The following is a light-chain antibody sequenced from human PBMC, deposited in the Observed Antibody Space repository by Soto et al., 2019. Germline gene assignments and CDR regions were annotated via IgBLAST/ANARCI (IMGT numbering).Light chain of an antibody. V-gene: IGLV2-8*01. J-gene: IGLJ2*01. CDR3: SSYAGSNNFVV. CDR2: EVS. Sequence: SALTQPPSASGSPGQSVTISCTGTSSDVGAYSYVSWYQQHPGKAPKLMIYEVSKRPSGVPDRFSGSKSGNTASLTVSGLQAEDEADYYCSSYAGSNNFVVFGGVTKLTVL. CDR1: SSDVGAYSY.